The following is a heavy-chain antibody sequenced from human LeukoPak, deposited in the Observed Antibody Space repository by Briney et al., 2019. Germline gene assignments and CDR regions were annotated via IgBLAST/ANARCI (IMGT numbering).Heavy chain of an antibody. CDR3: TEFYFDRSGYAGY. CDR2: IYYRGST. CDR1: GGSISSGSFY. D-gene: IGHD3-22*01. V-gene: IGHV4-39*01. J-gene: IGHJ4*02. Sequence: SETLSLTCTVSGGSISSGSFYWGWIRQPPGKGLEWIGSIYYRGSTYYNPSLKSRVTISVDMSENQVSLKLRSVTAADTAVYYCTEFYFDRSGYAGYWGQGTLVTVSS.